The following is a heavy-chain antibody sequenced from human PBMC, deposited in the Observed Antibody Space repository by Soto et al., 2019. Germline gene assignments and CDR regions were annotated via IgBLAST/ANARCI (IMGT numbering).Heavy chain of an antibody. D-gene: IGHD3-10*01. Sequence: SETLSLTCTVSGGSISSYYWSWIRQPPGKGLEWIRDIYYRGSTNYNPSLKKQDTIQVDKTKNKISMKKSTVNAADTAVYYCARHNYGSGSTYFDYWGQGTRVTVS. CDR1: GGSISSYY. CDR2: IYYRGST. J-gene: IGHJ4*02. V-gene: IGHV4-59*08. CDR3: ARHNYGSGSTYFDY.